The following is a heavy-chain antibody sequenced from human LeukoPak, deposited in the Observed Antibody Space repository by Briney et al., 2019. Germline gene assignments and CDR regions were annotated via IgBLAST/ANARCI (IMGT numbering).Heavy chain of an antibody. J-gene: IGHJ5*02. Sequence: PGGTLRLSRAASGFTFSSYGMHCVCQAPGKGLERVAVISYDGSNKNYADSVKGRFTISRDNSRNTLYLQMNCLRAEDTAVYYCAKGYCSSTSCYTGWFDPWGQGTLVTVSS. CDR2: ISYDGSNK. V-gene: IGHV3-30*18. D-gene: IGHD2-2*02. CDR3: AKGYCSSTSCYTGWFDP. CDR1: GFTFSSYG.